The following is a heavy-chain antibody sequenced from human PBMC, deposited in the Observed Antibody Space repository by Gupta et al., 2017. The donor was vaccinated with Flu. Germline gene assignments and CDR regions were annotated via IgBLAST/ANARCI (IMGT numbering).Heavy chain of an antibody. CDR1: GFTFSSYA. CDR2: ISGSGGST. V-gene: IGHV3-23*01. CDR3: AKDLPGDYVKTDWFDP. J-gene: IGHJ5*02. D-gene: IGHD4-17*01. Sequence: EVQLLESGGGLVQPGGSLRLSCAASGFTFSSYAMSWVRQAPGKGLEWVSAISGSGGSTYYADSVKGRFTISRDNSKNTLYLQMNSLRAEDTAVYYCAKDLPGDYVKTDWFDPWGQGTLVTVSS.